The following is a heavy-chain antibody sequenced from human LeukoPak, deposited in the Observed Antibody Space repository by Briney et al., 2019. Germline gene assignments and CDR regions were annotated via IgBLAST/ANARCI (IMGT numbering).Heavy chain of an antibody. V-gene: IGHV5-51*01. CDR2: IYPVDSDT. CDR1: GKSFMSYW. J-gene: IGHJ6*02. CDR3: ARFGYNYGMDV. D-gene: IGHD3-10*01. Sequence: GEPLKISCQGSGKSFMSYWIGWVRQMPGKGLEWMGIIYPVDSDTRYSPSFQGQVTISADKSIITAYLQWSSLKASDTAMYYCARFGYNYGMDVWGQGTTVTVSS.